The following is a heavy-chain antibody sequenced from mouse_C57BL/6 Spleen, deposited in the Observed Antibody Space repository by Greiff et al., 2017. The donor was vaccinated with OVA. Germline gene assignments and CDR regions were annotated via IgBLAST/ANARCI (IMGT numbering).Heavy chain of an antibody. D-gene: IGHD1-1*01. Sequence: EVQLQESGPGLVKPSQSLSLPCSVTGYSITSGYYWNWIRQFPGNKLEWMGYISYDGSNNYNPSLKNRISITRDTSKNQLFLKLNSVTTEDTATYYCARNYGSSYDYAMDDWGQGTSVTVSS. CDR3: ARNYGSSYDYAMDD. CDR1: GYSITSGYY. CDR2: ISYDGSN. J-gene: IGHJ4*01. V-gene: IGHV3-6*01.